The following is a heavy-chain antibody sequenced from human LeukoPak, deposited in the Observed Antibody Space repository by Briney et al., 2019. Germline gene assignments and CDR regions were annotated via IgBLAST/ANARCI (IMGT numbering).Heavy chain of an antibody. CDR2: IGDSGSTK. D-gene: IGHD2-2*02. V-gene: IGHV3-48*01. Sequence: AGGSLRLSCVASKFNFNSYSLNWVRQAPGKGLEWVSYIGDSGSTKYYADSVKGRFTISRDNDKNSLYLQMNSLRAEDTAVYYCARDQGYCSSTSCYTNFDYWGQGTLVTVSS. CDR1: KFNFNSYS. J-gene: IGHJ4*02. CDR3: ARDQGYCSSTSCYTNFDY.